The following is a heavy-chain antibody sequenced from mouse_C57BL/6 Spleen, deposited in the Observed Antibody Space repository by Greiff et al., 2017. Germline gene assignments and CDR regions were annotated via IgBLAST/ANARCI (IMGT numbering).Heavy chain of an antibody. CDR1: GFTFSSYG. CDR2: ISSGGSYT. CDR3: AQLGRSY. V-gene: IGHV5-6*02. J-gene: IGHJ2*01. D-gene: IGHD4-1*02. Sequence: EVKLVESGGDLVKPGGSLKLSCAASGFTFSSYGMSWVRQTPDKRLEWVATISSGGSYTYYPDSVKGRFTISRDNAKNTLYLQMSSLKSEDTAMYYCAQLGRSYWGQGTTLTVSS.